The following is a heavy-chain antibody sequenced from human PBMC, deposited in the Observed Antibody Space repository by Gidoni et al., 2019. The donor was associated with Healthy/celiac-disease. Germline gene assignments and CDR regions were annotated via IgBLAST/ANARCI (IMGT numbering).Heavy chain of an antibody. V-gene: IGHV3-48*01. Sequence: EVQLVESGGGLVQPGGSLRRSCTASGFTFGRYSMTWVRKAPGKGLGWVSYISSSSSTIYYADSVKGRFTISRDNAKNSLYLQMNSLRSEDTAVYYCATVPAAIQGYYYYGMDVWGQGTTVTVSS. J-gene: IGHJ6*02. CDR3: ATVPAAIQGYYYYGMDV. D-gene: IGHD2-2*02. CDR1: GFTFGRYS. CDR2: ISSSSSTI.